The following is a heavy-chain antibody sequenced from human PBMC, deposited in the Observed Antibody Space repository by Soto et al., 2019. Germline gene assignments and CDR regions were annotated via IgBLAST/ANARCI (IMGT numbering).Heavy chain of an antibody. CDR3: AHAYGGRSLY. V-gene: IGHV2-5*02. CDR2: IYWDDTK. J-gene: IGHJ4*02. D-gene: IGHD1-26*01. Sequence: QITLKESGPTLVKPTQTLTLTCTVSGFSLPTDRVGVGWIRQPPGKALEWLAVIYWDDTKTYRPSLKSRLTITKDTSKTQVALTMADMDPVDTSTYYCAHAYGGRSLYWGQGTLVTVSS. CDR1: GFSLPTDRVG.